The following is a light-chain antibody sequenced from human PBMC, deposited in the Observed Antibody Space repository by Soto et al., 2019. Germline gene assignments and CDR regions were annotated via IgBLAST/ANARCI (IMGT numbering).Light chain of an antibody. CDR1: QSVTSY. CDR3: QQYDSSALT. Sequence: EIVLTQSPGTLSLSPGERATLSCRASQSVTSYLAWYQQKPGQAPRLLIYGASNRATGIPDRLSGSGSGTDFTLTLSRLEPEDFTVYCCQQYDSSALTFGGGTKLEI. J-gene: IGKJ4*02. V-gene: IGKV3-20*01. CDR2: GAS.